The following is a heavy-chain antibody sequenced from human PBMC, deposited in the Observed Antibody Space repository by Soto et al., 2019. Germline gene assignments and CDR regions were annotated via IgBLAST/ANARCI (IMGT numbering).Heavy chain of an antibody. CDR1: DFTFSYYW. D-gene: IGHD1-26*01. CDR3: ARGDVGAFDL. CDR2: IHSDGSST. J-gene: IGHJ3*01. V-gene: IGHV3-74*03. Sequence: EVPLVESGGGLVQPAGSLRLSCVASDFTFSYYWMQWVRQVPGKGLVWVSRIHSDGSSTTYADSVKGRFTISRENAKNTLYLQMASLRVEDTAVYYCARGDVGAFDLWGQGTMVTVSS.